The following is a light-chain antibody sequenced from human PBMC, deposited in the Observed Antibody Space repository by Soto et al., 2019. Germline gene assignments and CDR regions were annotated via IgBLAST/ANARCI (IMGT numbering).Light chain of an antibody. CDR2: DAS. Sequence: EIVMTQSPVTLPVSPGEGVTLSCRASQSVYSNLAWYQQKPGQAPRLLIYDASARATDNPARFSGSGSGTDFTLTVSRLQSEDFAVYSCQQYNNWPLTFGGGTKVEIK. V-gene: IGKV3-15*01. CDR1: QSVYSN. CDR3: QQYNNWPLT. J-gene: IGKJ4*01.